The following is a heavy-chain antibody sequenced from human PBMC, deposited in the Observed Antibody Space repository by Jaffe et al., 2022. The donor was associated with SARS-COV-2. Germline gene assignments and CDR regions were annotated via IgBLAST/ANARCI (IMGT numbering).Heavy chain of an antibody. CDR2: ISYDGSNK. CDR3: ARELWVGATTKYAIQH. Sequence: QVQLVESGGGVVQPGRSLRLSCAASGFTFSSYAMHWVRQAPGKGLEWVAVISYDGSNKYYADSVKGRFTISRDNSKNTLYLQMNSLRAEDTAVYYCARELWVGATTKYAIQHWGQGTLVTVSS. J-gene: IGHJ1*01. D-gene: IGHD1-26*01. V-gene: IGHV3-30-3*01. CDR1: GFTFSSYA.